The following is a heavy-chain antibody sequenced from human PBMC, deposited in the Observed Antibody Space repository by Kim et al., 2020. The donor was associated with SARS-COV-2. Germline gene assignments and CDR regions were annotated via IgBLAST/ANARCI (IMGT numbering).Heavy chain of an antibody. Sequence: GGSLRLACGASGFKFDDYGMAWVRQLPGKGLEWVSGINWVGGSVGYADSVKGRFNISRDNTKNIVYLQMNNVRVEDTALYHCAKLGGSYFYHYGMYAWG. D-gene: IGHD3-10*01. CDR2: INWVGGSV. CDR3: AKLGGSYFYHYGMYA. V-gene: IGHV3-20*01. J-gene: IGHJ6*02. CDR1: GFKFDDYG.